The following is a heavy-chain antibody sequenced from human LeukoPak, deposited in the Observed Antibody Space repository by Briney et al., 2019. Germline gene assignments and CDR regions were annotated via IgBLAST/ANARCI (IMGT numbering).Heavy chain of an antibody. CDR3: ARDKFGYSSRWYPFDI. Sequence: SETLSLTCTVSGGSISSYYWSWIRQPPGKGLEWIGYIYYSGSTNYNPSLKSRVSFSVDTSKNQFSLRLSSVTAADTAVYYCARDKFGYSSRWYPFDIWGQGTMVTVSS. V-gene: IGHV4-59*01. CDR2: IYYSGST. J-gene: IGHJ3*02. D-gene: IGHD6-13*01. CDR1: GGSISSYY.